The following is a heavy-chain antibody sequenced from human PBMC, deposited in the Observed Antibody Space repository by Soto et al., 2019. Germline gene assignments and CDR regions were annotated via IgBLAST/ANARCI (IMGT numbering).Heavy chain of an antibody. V-gene: IGHV3-48*02. D-gene: IGHD3-9*01. CDR3: VREDILGVRSFDY. CDR1: GFTFSGYS. CDR2: ISSGSKTI. J-gene: IGHJ4*02. Sequence: EVHLVESGGGLVQWGGSLRLSCAASGFTFSGYSVNWVRQAPGKGLEWISYISSGSKTIYYADSVKGRFIVSRDNDKNSQYLQMSSLRDEDTAVYYCVREDILGVRSFDYWGQGTLVTVSS.